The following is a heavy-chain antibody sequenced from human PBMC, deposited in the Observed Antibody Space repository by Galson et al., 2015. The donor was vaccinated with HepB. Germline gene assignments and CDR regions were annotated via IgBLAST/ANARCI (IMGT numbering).Heavy chain of an antibody. CDR1: GYTFTSYG. CDR3: ARDSSGLSSGWNYYGMDV. D-gene: IGHD6-19*01. J-gene: IGHJ6*02. CDR2: ISAYNGNT. Sequence: SCKASGYTFTSYGISWVRQAPGQGLEWMGWISAYNGNTNYAQKLQGRVTMTTDTSTSTAYMELRSLRSDDTAVYYCARDSSGLSSGWNYYGMDVWGQGTTVTVSS. V-gene: IGHV1-18*04.